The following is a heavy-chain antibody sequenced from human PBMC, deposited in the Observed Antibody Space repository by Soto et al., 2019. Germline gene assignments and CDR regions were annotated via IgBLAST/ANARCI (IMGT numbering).Heavy chain of an antibody. V-gene: IGHV3-13*01. CDR1: GFTFSSHD. CDR3: PRGGIWGVSWNWFDT. D-gene: IGHD3-10*01. CDR2: IDAAGDA. J-gene: IGHJ5*02. Sequence: EGQLVESGGGLVQPGGSLRLSCAASGFTFSSHDMHWVRQVTGKGVEWVSGIDAAGDAKYPASVKGRFTISRENAKNSLYLQMNSLRVEDTAVYDCPRGGIWGVSWNWFDTWGQGTLVTVSS.